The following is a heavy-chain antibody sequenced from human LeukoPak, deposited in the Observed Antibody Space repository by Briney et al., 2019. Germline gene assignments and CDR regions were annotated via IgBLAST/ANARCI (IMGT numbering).Heavy chain of an antibody. D-gene: IGHD3-22*01. CDR2: INPNSGGT. V-gene: IGHV1-2*02. Sequence: RASVKVSCKASGYTFTGYYMHWVRQAPGQGLEWMGWINPNSGGTKYARKFQGRVTMTRHTSISTAYMELSRLRSDDTAVYYCARDLAYYYDSSGSFGDWFDPWGQGTLVTVSS. J-gene: IGHJ5*02. CDR3: ARDLAYYYDSSGSFGDWFDP. CDR1: GYTFTGYY.